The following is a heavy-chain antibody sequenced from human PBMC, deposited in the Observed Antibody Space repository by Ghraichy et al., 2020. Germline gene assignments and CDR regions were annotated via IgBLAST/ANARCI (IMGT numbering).Heavy chain of an antibody. CDR3: AKELWSGWFDP. CDR1: GGSISSGGYS. Sequence: LRLSCAVSGGSISSGGYSWNWIRQPPGKGLEWIGYIYHSGNTYYNPSLKRRVTMSVDRSKNLFSLKLSSVTAADTAVYYCAKELWSGWFDPWGQGTLVTVSS. V-gene: IGHV4-30-2*01. J-gene: IGHJ5*02. CDR2: IYHSGNT. D-gene: IGHD2-8*02.